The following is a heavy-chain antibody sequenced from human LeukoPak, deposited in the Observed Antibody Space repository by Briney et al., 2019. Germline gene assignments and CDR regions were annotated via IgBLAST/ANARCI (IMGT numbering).Heavy chain of an antibody. Sequence: GGSLRLSCAASGFTFSSYWMHWVRHGPGKGLVWVSRISTDGSSTDYADSVKGRFTISREYAKNTLYLQMNSLRAEDTAVYYCARTRTLPIAGGFDTWGQGSLVTVSS. D-gene: IGHD3-16*01. V-gene: IGHV3-74*01. CDR1: GFTFSSYW. CDR3: ARTRTLPIAGGFDT. J-gene: IGHJ5*02. CDR2: ISTDGSST.